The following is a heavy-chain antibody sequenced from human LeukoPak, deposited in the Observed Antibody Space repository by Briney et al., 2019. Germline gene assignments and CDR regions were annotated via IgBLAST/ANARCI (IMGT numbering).Heavy chain of an antibody. CDR3: AADSSFNDY. V-gene: IGHV3-23*01. D-gene: IGHD6-6*01. Sequence: QSGGSLRLSCAASGFAFSSCAMSWVRQAPGKGLEWVSAISGSGGSTYYADSVKGRFTISRDNSKNTLYLQMNSLRAEDTAVYYCAADSSFNDYWGQGTLVTVSS. J-gene: IGHJ4*02. CDR2: ISGSGGST. CDR1: GFAFSSCA.